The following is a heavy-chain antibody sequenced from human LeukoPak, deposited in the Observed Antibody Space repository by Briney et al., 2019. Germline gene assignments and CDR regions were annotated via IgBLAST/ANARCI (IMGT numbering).Heavy chain of an antibody. CDR2: ISYDGSNK. D-gene: IGHD2-2*01. CDR3: AKGSGYCSSTSCYSRTSQIGY. Sequence: PGRSLRLSCAASGFTFSSYGMHWVRQAPGKGLEWVAVISYDGSNKYYADSVKGRFTISRDNCKNTLYLQMNSLRAEDTAVYYCAKGSGYCSSTSCYSRTSQIGYWGQGTLVTVSS. V-gene: IGHV3-30*18. CDR1: GFTFSSYG. J-gene: IGHJ4*02.